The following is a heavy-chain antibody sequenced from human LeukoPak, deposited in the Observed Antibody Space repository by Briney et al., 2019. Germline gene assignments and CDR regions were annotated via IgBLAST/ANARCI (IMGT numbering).Heavy chain of an antibody. J-gene: IGHJ4*02. D-gene: IGHD2-15*01. Sequence: ASVKVSCKASGYTFTGYYMHWVRQAPGQGLEWMGRINPNSGNTNYAQKLQGRVTMTTDTSTSTAYMELRSLRSDDTAVYYCARDAPRYCSGGSCYGDYWGQGTLVTVSS. CDR1: GYTFTGYY. V-gene: IGHV1-2*06. CDR2: INPNSGNT. CDR3: ARDAPRYCSGGSCYGDY.